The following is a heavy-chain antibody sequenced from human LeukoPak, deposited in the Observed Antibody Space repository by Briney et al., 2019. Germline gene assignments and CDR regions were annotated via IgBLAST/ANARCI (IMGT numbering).Heavy chain of an antibody. CDR2: ISGSGGST. V-gene: IGHV3-23*01. CDR1: GFTLSSYA. D-gene: IGHD6-13*01. Sequence: PGGSLRLSCAASGFTLSSYAMSWVRQAPGKGVEWVSAISGSGGSTYYADSVKGRFTISRDNSKNTLYLQMNSLRAEDTAVYYCAKGDSLDPDAFDIWGQGTMVTVSS. CDR3: AKGDSLDPDAFDI. J-gene: IGHJ3*02.